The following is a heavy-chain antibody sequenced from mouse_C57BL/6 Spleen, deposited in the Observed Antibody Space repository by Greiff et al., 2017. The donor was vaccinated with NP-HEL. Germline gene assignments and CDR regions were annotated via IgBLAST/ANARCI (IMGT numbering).Heavy chain of an antibody. V-gene: IGHV1-80*01. CDR3: ARSRYYGSSYYFDY. Sequence: VKLMESGAELVKPGASVKISCKASGYAFSSYWMNWVKQRPGKGLEWIGQIYPGDGDTNYNGKFKGKATLTADKSSSTAYMQLSSLTSEDSAVYFCARSRYYGSSYYFDYWGQGTTLTVSS. CDR2: IYPGDGDT. CDR1: GYAFSSYW. J-gene: IGHJ2*01. D-gene: IGHD1-1*01.